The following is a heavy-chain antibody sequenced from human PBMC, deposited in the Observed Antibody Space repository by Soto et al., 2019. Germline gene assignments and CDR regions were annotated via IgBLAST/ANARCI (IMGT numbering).Heavy chain of an antibody. J-gene: IGHJ4*02. Sequence: GGSLRLSCAASGFTFSSYWMSWVRQAPGKGLEWVANIKQDGSEKYYVDSVKGRFTISRDNAKNSLYLQMNSLRAEDTAVYYCARDRTYEIFGVVTKGYFDYWGQGTLVTVSS. D-gene: IGHD3-3*01. V-gene: IGHV3-7*01. CDR1: GFTFSSYW. CDR2: IKQDGSEK. CDR3: ARDRTYEIFGVVTKGYFDY.